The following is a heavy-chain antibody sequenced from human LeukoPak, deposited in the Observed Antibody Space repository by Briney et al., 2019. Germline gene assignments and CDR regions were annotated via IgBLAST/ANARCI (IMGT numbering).Heavy chain of an antibody. J-gene: IGHJ3*02. D-gene: IGHD2-2*01. Sequence: PGGSLRLSCAASGFTFSSYSMNWVRQAPGKGLEWVSSISSSSSYIYYADSVKGRFTISRDNAKNSPYLQMNSLRAEDTAVYYCARDSHPYWSSTSCYFYGSAFDIWGQGTMVTVSS. CDR2: ISSSSSYI. CDR3: ARDSHPYWSSTSCYFYGSAFDI. CDR1: GFTFSSYS. V-gene: IGHV3-21*01.